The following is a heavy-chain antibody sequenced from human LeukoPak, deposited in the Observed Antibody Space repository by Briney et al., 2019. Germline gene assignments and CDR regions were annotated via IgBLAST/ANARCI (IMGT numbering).Heavy chain of an antibody. CDR1: GGTFSDYA. CDR2: IFPAVGSV. V-gene: IGHV1-69*11. J-gene: IGHJ4*02. D-gene: IGHD3-10*01. CDR3: GRPYGSGNYYNLGLDY. Sequence: SVKVSCKASGGTFSDYAFIWVRQAPGQGLEWMGRIFPAVGSVTYAQKFHDRVTIRADESTSTVFVEVNSLRFEDTAIYSCGRPYGSGNYYNLGLDYWGQGTPVTVSS.